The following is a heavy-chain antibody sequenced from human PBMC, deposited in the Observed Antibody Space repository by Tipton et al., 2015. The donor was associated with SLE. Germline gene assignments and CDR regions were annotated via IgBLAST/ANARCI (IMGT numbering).Heavy chain of an antibody. V-gene: IGHV4-39*01. CDR2: IYYSGST. Sequence: SCTVSGGSISSSSYYWGWIRQPPGKGLEWIGSIYYSGSTYYSPPLKSRLTIFADTSNNQFSLKLSSVTAADTAVYYCARRDAFGAFDIWGQGTMVTVSS. J-gene: IGHJ3*02. CDR3: ARRDAFGAFDI. D-gene: IGHD2-21*02. CDR1: GGSISSSSYY.